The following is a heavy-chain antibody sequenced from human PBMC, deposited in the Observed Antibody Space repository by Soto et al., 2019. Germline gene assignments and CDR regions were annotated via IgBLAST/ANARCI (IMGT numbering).Heavy chain of an antibody. J-gene: IGHJ3*02. CDR2: INPSGGST. D-gene: IGHD7-27*01. V-gene: IGHV1-46*01. CDR1: GYTFTSYY. Sequence: GASVKVSCKASGYTFTSYYMHRVRQAPGQGLEWMGIINPSGGSTSYAQKFQGRVTMTRDTSTSTVYMELSSLRSEDTAVYYCARDKRHTTGDPDAFDIWGQGTMVTVSS. CDR3: ARDKRHTTGDPDAFDI.